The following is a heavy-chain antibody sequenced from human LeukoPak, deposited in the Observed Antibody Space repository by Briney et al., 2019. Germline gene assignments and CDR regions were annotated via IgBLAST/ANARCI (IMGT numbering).Heavy chain of an antibody. V-gene: IGHV3-43*02. CDR3: VKELEYFQH. CDR1: GFTFDDYA. J-gene: IGHJ1*01. CDR2: ISGVGGST. Sequence: GGSLKLSCAASGFTFDDYAMHWVRQAPGKGLEWVSLISGVGGSTHYADSVKGRFTISRDNSKNSLYLQMNSLRTEDTALYYCVKELEYFQHWGQGTLVTVSS.